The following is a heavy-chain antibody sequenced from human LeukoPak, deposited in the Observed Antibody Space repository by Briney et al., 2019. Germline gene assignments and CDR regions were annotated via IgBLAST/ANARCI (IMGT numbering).Heavy chain of an antibody. V-gene: IGHV3-53*04. CDR1: GFTVSSNY. Sequence: GGSLRLSCAVSGFTVSSNYMSWVRQPPGKGLEWVSVIYSGGSTYYADSVKGRFTISRHDSRDTLYLQMNSLRVEDTAVYYCARDKVSGAGSYYDFWSGYFEYWGQGTLVTVSS. J-gene: IGHJ4*02. CDR2: IYSGGST. CDR3: ARDKVSGAGSYYDFWSGYFEY. D-gene: IGHD3-3*01.